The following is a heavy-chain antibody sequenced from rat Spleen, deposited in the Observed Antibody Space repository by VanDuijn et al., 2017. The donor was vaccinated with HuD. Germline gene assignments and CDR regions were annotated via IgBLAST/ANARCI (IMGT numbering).Heavy chain of an antibody. D-gene: IGHD1-1*01. V-gene: IGHV6-6*01. CDR3: ARADSYRFAY. CDR2: IKDKTNNYAT. Sequence: EVQVLESGGGLVQPGNSLKLSCATSGFTFSTAWMYWYRQFPEKRLEWVARIKDKTNNYATDYTESVKGRFTISRDDSKTSIYLQMSKLGSEDTAIYYCARADSYRFAYWGQGTLVTVSS. J-gene: IGHJ3*01. CDR1: GFTFSTAW.